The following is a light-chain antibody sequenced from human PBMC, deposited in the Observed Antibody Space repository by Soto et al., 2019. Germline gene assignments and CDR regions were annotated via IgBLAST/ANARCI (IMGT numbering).Light chain of an antibody. CDR1: SSDVGRYNY. CDR3: SSYTTSSILYV. V-gene: IGLV2-14*03. CDR2: QVT. J-gene: IGLJ1*01. Sequence: QSVLTQPASVSGSPGQSITISCTGTSSDVGRYNYVSWYQQHQGKAPKLIIYQVTHRTSGLSNRFSGSKSGNTASLTISGLQAEDEADYYCSSYTTSSILYVFGNGTKVTVL.